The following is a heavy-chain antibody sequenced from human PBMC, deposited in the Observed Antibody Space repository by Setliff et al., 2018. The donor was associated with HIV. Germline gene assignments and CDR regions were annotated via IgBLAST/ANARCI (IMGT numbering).Heavy chain of an antibody. CDR1: GFTFRAHW. CDR3: ARDEFPYARDV. J-gene: IGHJ4*02. CDR2: ISPDGTKT. V-gene: IGHV3-74*01. D-gene: IGHD2-8*01. Sequence: GGSLRLSCAASGFTFRAHWMLWFRQAPGKGLMWVSRISPDGTKTNHAGSVKGRCTTSRDNSKNMFYLQMHNVRSEDTGFYYCARDEFPYARDVWGPGTPVTVSS.